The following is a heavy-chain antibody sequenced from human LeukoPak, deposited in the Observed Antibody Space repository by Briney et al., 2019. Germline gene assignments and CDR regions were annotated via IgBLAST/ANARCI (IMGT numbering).Heavy chain of an antibody. Sequence: GGSLRLSCAASGFNFDAYAMHWVRQVPGRGLEWVSGVSWDSTRMAYADSVKGRFTISRDNAKNSLYLQMTSLRPEDTAVYYCSRSPDFWSALDFWGQGTLVAVSP. CDR1: GFNFDAYA. J-gene: IGHJ4*02. V-gene: IGHV3-9*01. D-gene: IGHD3-3*01. CDR2: VSWDSTRM. CDR3: SRSPDFWSALDF.